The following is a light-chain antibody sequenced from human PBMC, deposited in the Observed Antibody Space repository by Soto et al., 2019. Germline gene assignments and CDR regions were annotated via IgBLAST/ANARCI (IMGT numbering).Light chain of an antibody. Sequence: EIVMTQSPGILSVSPGERATLSCRASQTIDTNLAWYQQKPGQAPRLLIFGASTRATGIPARFSGSGSGTEFSLTITSLQSEDFALYYCQQYNNRPPWTFGQGTKVEVK. V-gene: IGKV3-15*01. CDR2: GAS. J-gene: IGKJ1*01. CDR3: QQYNNRPPWT. CDR1: QTIDTN.